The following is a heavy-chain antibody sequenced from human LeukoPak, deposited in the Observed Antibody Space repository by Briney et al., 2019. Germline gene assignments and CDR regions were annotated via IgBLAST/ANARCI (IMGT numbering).Heavy chain of an antibody. CDR1: GGSISSSSYY. CDR3: ARQPDSSGLWFGELITEDYWYFDL. V-gene: IGHV4-39*01. D-gene: IGHD3-10*01. J-gene: IGHJ2*01. CDR2: IYYSGST. Sequence: SETLSLTCTVSGGSISSSSYYWGWIRQPPGKGLEWIGSIYYSGSTYYNPSLKSRVTISVDTSKNQFSLKLSSVTAADTAVYYCARQPDSSGLWFGELITEDYWYFDLWGRGTLVTVSS.